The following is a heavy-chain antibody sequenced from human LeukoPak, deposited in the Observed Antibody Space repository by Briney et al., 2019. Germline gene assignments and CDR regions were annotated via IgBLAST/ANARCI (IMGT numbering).Heavy chain of an antibody. J-gene: IGHJ4*02. CDR2: IYYSGST. V-gene: IGHV4-31*03. Sequence: SETLSLTCTVSGGSISSGGSYWSWIRQHPGKGLEWIGYIYYSGSTYYNPSLKSRVTISVDTSKNQFSLKLSSVTAADTAVYYCARVVGATSILSQGPIDYWGQGTLVTVSS. CDR3: ARVVGATSILSQGPIDY. D-gene: IGHD1-26*01. CDR1: GGSISSGGSY.